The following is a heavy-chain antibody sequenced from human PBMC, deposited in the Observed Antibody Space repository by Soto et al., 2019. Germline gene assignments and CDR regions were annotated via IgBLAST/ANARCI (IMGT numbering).Heavy chain of an antibody. V-gene: IGHV6-1*01. J-gene: IGHJ4*02. D-gene: IGHD6-19*01. CDR2: TYYRSKWYN. CDR3: ARDAGRPGSQWLVFDY. Sequence: PLQTLSLSCAISGDSVSSNSAAWNWIRQSPSRGLEWLGRTYYRSKWYNDYAVSVKSRITINPDTSKNQFSLQLNSVTPEDTAVYYCARDAGRPGSQWLVFDYWGQGTLVTVSS. CDR1: GDSVSSNSAA.